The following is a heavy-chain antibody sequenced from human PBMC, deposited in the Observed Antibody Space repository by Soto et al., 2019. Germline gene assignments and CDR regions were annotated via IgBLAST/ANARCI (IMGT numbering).Heavy chain of an antibody. CDR2: IFPRDSDT. CDR3: ARHLDTNANRSLFIEV. CDR1: GYGFSNYW. D-gene: IGHD2-15*01. J-gene: IGHJ4*02. V-gene: IGHV5-51*01. Sequence: SLNISCEGSGYGFSNYWIGWVRQKSGKGLEWMGIIFPRDSDTKYNPSLQGQVSISADNSVATAYLHLSSLKPSDSAIYYCARHLDTNANRSLFIEVWGPGTPLTVPS.